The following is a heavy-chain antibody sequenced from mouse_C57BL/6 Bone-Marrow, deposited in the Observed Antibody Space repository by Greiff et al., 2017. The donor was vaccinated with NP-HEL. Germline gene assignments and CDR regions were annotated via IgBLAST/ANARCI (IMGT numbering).Heavy chain of an antibody. CDR3: ARVEPYAMDY. CDR1: GYAFSSSW. V-gene: IGHV1-82*01. Sequence: QVQLQQSGPELVKPGASVKISCKASGYAFSSSWMNWVKQRPGKGLEWIGRIYPGDGDTNYNGKFKGKATLTADKSSSTAYMQLSSLTSEDSAVYFCARVEPYAMDYWGQGTSVTVSS. J-gene: IGHJ4*01. CDR2: IYPGDGDT.